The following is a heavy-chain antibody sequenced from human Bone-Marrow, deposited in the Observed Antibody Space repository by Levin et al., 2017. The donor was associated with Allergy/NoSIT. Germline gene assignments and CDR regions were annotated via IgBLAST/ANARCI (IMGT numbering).Heavy chain of an antibody. CDR3: APLEKFKRGSGWSRMRTLDY. J-gene: IGHJ4*02. CDR1: GGDVTSLSYY. D-gene: IGHD6-19*01. Sequence: PSETLSLVCSVSGGDVTSLSYYWVWVRQPPGKGLEWIGSLSYSGNSYYNSSLTGRASISIDALTNQFSLTLTSVTPADTAMYYCAPLEKFKRGSGWSRMRTLDYWGQGTQVTVSS. CDR2: LSYSGNS. V-gene: IGHV4-39*07.